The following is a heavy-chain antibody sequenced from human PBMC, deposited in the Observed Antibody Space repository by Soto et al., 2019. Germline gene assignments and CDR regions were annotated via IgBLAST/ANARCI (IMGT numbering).Heavy chain of an antibody. V-gene: IGHV3-33*01. D-gene: IGHD4-17*01. CDR1: GFTFSSYG. CDR2: IWYDGSNK. J-gene: IGHJ4*02. CDR3: ARDLYGGNSFFDY. Sequence: GGSLRLSCAASGFTFSSYGMHWVRQAPGKGLEWVAVIWYDGSNKYYADSVKGRFTISRDNSKNTLYLQMNSLRAEDTAVYYCARDLYGGNSFFDYWGQGTLVTVSS.